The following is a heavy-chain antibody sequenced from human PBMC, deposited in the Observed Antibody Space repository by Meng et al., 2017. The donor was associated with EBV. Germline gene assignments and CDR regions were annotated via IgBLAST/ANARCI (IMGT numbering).Heavy chain of an antibody. CDR2: ISAYNGNT. CDR3: ARDGRLYDTPSPFDY. CDR1: GYTFTSYG. Sequence: QVQLVQCGAEVKRPGASVKVSCKASGYTFTSYGISWVRQAPGQGLEWMGWISAYNGNTNYAQKLQGRVTMTTDTSTSTAYMELRSLRSDDTAVYYCARDGRLYDTPSPFDYWGQGTLVTVSS. V-gene: IGHV1-18*01. J-gene: IGHJ4*02. D-gene: IGHD3-22*01.